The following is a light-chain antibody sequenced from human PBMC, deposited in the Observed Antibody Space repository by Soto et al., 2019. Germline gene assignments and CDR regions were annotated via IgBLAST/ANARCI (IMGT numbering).Light chain of an antibody. CDR3: QQYGSSGT. V-gene: IGKV3-20*01. CDR1: QSLSSNY. Sequence: EFVLTQSPGTLSLSPGEGATLSCRASQSLSSNYLAWYHQKPGQAPRLLISGISRRAAGIPDRFSGSGSGTEFTLTISSLQSEDFAVYYCQQYGSSGTFGQGTKVDIK. J-gene: IGKJ1*01. CDR2: GIS.